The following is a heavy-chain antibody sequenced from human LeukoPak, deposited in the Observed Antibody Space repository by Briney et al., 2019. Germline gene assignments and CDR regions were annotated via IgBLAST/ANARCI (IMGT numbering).Heavy chain of an antibody. D-gene: IGHD6-13*01. Sequence: SETLSLTCTVSGGSISSYYWSWTRQPPGKGLEWIGYIYYSGSTNYNPSLKSRVTISVDTSKNQFSLKLSSVTAADTAVYYCARARYSSSLTYFDYWGQGTLVTVSS. J-gene: IGHJ4*02. CDR3: ARARYSSSLTYFDY. CDR2: IYYSGST. CDR1: GGSISSYY. V-gene: IGHV4-59*01.